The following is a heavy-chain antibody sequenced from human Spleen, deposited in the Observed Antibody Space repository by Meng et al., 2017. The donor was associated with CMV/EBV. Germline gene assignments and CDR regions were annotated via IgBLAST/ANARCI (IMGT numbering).Heavy chain of an antibody. CDR3: TKVGTSTQTDFYYYAMDV. J-gene: IGHJ6*02. CDR2: INGDESST. CDR1: GFTFSSSW. Sequence: GESLKISCAASGFTFSSSWMHWVRQAPGKGLVWVSRINGDESSTSYADSVKGRFTISRDLSKSTLYLQMDSLRAEDTAVYYCTKVGTSTQTDFYYYAMDVWGQGTTVTVSS. V-gene: IGHV3-74*01. D-gene: IGHD2-2*01.